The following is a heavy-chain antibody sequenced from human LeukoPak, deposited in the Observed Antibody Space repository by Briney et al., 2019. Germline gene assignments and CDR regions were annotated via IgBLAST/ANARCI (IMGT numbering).Heavy chain of an antibody. D-gene: IGHD5-18*01. J-gene: IGHJ4*02. CDR2: FYNSGNT. V-gene: IGHV4-59*12. CDR1: GDSINSYY. Sequence: PSETLSLTCSVSGDSINSYYWSWIRQPPGKRLEWIAYFYNSGNTNYNPSLKSRVTISVDTSNNQFSLKLSSVTAADTAVYYCARGRGYSYGYALSLYCWGQGTLVTVSS. CDR3: ARGRGYSYGYALSLYC.